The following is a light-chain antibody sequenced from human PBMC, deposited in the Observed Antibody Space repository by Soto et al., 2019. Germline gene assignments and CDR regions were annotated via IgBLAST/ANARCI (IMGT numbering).Light chain of an antibody. Sequence: QSAPTQPRSGSGSPGQSVTISCTGTSSDVGGYNYVSWYQQHPGKAPKVMIYDVSERPSGVPDRFSGSKSGNTASLTISGLQAEDESDYYCCSYAGSPRYVFGTGTKLTLL. V-gene: IGLV2-11*01. CDR1: SSDVGGYNY. CDR2: DVS. CDR3: CSYAGSPRYV. J-gene: IGLJ1*01.